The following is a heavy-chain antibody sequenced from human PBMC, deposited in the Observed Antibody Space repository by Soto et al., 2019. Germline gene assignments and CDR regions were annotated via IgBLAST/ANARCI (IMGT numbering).Heavy chain of an antibody. CDR1: GGSISSGGYY. J-gene: IGHJ4*02. CDR3: ARGSTTDYYGAGSYSSFAGY. CDR2: IYHSGST. D-gene: IGHD3-10*01. V-gene: IGHV4-31*03. Sequence: QVQLQESGPGLVKPSQTLSLTCTVSGGSISSGGYYWSWIRQHPGKGLEWIGYIYHSGSTYYNPSLKRRVTISVDTSKNQFSLKLSSVTAADTAVYYCARGSTTDYYGAGSYSSFAGYWCQGTLVTVSS.